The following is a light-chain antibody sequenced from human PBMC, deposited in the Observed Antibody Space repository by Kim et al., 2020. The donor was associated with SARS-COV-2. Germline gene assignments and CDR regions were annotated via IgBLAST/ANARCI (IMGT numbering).Light chain of an antibody. CDR2: LNDDGSA. CDR1: SGKAGSA. V-gene: IGLV4-69*01. J-gene: IGLJ2*01. Sequence: ASVKTTCTLSSGKAGSAIALQQKQPKKGHGYLVKLNDDGSASEGDGVHDRCSGCGSGAERYLTISSLQSEDEADYYCQTWGTGSVVFGGGTQLTVL. CDR3: QTWGTGSVV.